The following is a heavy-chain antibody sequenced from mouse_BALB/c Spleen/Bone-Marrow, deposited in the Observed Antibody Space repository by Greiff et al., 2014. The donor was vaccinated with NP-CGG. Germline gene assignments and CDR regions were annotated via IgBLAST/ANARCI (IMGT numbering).Heavy chain of an antibody. CDR1: GYAFSIHW. J-gene: IGHJ2*01. CDR2: IYPGDDDT. CDR3: ARGGISIDY. Sequence: LQESGAELVRPGSSVKISCKASGYAFSIHWMNWVKQRPGQGLEWIGQIYPGDDDTDYNGKFKGKATLTADRSSSTAYMQLNSLTSEDSAVYFCARGGISIDYWGQGTTLTVSS. V-gene: IGHV1-80*01.